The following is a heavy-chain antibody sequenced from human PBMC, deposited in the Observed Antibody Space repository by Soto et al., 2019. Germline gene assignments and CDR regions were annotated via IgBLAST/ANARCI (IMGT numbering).Heavy chain of an antibody. D-gene: IGHD6-6*01. CDR3: AHSNVLPPRFDY. V-gene: IGHV2-5*02. Sequence: QITLKESGPTLVKPTQTLTLTCTFSGFSLRTRRVGVGWIRQPPGKALEWLALIYWDDDKRYSPSPKSRLTITKDTSRNQVVLTMTNVDPVDTATYYCAHSNVLPPRFDYCGHGTLVTVSS. J-gene: IGHJ4*01. CDR2: IYWDDDK. CDR1: GFSLRTRRVG.